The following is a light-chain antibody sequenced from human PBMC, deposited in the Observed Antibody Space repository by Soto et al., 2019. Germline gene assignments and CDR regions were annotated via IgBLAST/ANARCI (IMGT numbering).Light chain of an antibody. Sequence: DIQMTHSPPPLSSSVGYIVTNTCRASQSISNRLAWYQQKPGKAPKVLIYDASSLESGVPSRFSGSGSGTEFILTISSLQPDDFASYCCQHYGGMWTFGQGTKVDIK. CDR1: QSISNR. CDR3: QHYGGMWT. V-gene: IGKV1-5*01. J-gene: IGKJ1*01. CDR2: DAS.